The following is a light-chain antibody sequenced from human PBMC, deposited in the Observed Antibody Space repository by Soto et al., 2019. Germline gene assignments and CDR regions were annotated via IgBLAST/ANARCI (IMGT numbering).Light chain of an antibody. J-gene: IGKJ4*01. CDR1: QSVGTH. V-gene: IGKV3-11*01. Sequence: EIALTQSPGTLSLSPEEITTLSCRASQSVGTHLAWYQKKPGQGPRLLIYDASTRATGIPARFSGGGSGTDFTPTISRLEPDDFAVYFCQQRSNWPPGGTFWGGTKGEI. CDR2: DAS. CDR3: QQRSNWPPGGT.